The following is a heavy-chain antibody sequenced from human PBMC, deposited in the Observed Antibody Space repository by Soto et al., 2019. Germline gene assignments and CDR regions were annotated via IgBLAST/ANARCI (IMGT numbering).Heavy chain of an antibody. Sequence: GGSLRLSCTASGFSFSSYTMNWVRRAPGKGLQWVASITNRGTHTYSADSVKGRFTISRDNDKNSLYLQMNNLRAEDTATYYCARAHGVAWFDSWGLGTLVTVSS. CDR2: ITNRGTHT. V-gene: IGHV3-21*06. CDR3: ARAHGVAWFDS. D-gene: IGHD2-15*01. J-gene: IGHJ5*01. CDR1: GFSFSSYT.